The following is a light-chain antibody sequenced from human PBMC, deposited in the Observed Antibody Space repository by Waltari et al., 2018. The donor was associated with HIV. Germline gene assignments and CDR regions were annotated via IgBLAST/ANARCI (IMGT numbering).Light chain of an antibody. CDR2: DDN. CDR1: KIGTKD. V-gene: IGLV3-21*02. J-gene: IGLJ3*02. CDR3: QVWDPNDDWV. Sequence: YVLTQPPSVSVVPGQTATVACIGHKIGTKDVHWYRQRPGQAPEVVVHDDNAPPSEIPVRISGSNSGDMATLRIENVESDDEAVYSCQVWDPNDDWVFGGGTKLTVL.